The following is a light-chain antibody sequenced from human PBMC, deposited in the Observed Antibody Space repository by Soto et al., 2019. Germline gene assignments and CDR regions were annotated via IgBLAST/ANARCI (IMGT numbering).Light chain of an antibody. CDR1: QSVSSN. Sequence: IVLTQSPATLSVSPWERSTLSCRASQSVSSNLDWYQHKPGQAPRLLISGASTRATGIPARLSGSGSGTELTITISSMKSEDFEVYYCQQYNNWTITFGHGTRLEIK. CDR2: GAS. CDR3: QQYNNWTIT. V-gene: IGKV3-15*01. J-gene: IGKJ5*01.